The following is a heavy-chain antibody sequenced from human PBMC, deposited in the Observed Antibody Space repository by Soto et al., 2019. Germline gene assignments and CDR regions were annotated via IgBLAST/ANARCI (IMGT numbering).Heavy chain of an antibody. CDR3: AKAGGCTNGVCHDAFDI. CDR2: ISSSSSYI. D-gene: IGHD2-8*01. V-gene: IGHV3-21*01. Sequence: PGGSLRLSCAASGFTFSSYSMNWVRQAPGKGLEWVSSISSSSSYIYYADSVKGRFTISRDNSKNTLYLQMNSLRAEDTAVYYCAKAGGCTNGVCHDAFDIWGQGTMVTVSS. J-gene: IGHJ3*02. CDR1: GFTFSSYS.